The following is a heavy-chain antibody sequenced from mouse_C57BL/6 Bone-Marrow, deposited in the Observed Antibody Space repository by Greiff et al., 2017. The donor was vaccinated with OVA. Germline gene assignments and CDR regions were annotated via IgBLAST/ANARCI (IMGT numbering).Heavy chain of an antibody. CDR1: GYTFTSYG. J-gene: IGHJ2*01. Sequence: QVQLQQSGAELARPGASVKLSCKASGYTFTSYGISWVKQRTGQGLEWIGEIYPRSGNTYYNEKFKSKATLTVDKPSSTAYMQLSSLTSEDSAVYYCARGGYYGSSDYWGQGTTLTVSS. D-gene: IGHD1-1*01. V-gene: IGHV1-81*01. CDR2: IYPRSGNT. CDR3: ARGGYYGSSDY.